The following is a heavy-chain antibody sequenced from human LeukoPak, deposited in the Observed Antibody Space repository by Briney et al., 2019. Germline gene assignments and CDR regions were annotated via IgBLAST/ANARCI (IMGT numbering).Heavy chain of an antibody. Sequence: SETLSLTCTVSGGFISGYYWNWIRQSPGKGLEWIGYIFYTGDTDYNPSLRSRVTMSVDRSNNRFSLQLASVTTADSAFYYCARAYRLTSPRGFDPWGPGILVAVSS. J-gene: IGHJ5*02. CDR2: IFYTGDT. CDR1: GGFISGYY. V-gene: IGHV4-59*01. D-gene: IGHD3-16*02. CDR3: ARAYRLTSPRGFDP.